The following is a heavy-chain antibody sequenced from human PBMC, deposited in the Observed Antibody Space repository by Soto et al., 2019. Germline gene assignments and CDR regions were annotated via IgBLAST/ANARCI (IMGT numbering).Heavy chain of an antibody. V-gene: IGHV1-8*02. CDR3: TRVHTSSSHVY. D-gene: IGHD6-13*01. Sequence: QVLLVQSGAEVKKTGASVKVSCKASGYTFTTYDINWVRQAPGRGLEWMGWLKPYSHKTVYARKFQGRVSMTSDTSTNTAYMEQSSLTSEDTAVYFCTRVHTSSSHVYWGQVTLVTVSS. CDR1: GYTFTTYD. CDR2: LKPYSHKT. J-gene: IGHJ4*02.